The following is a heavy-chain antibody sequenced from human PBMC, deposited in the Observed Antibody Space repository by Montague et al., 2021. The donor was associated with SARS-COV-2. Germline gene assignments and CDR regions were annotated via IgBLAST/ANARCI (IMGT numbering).Heavy chain of an antibody. CDR1: TTSFSGYY. CDR3: VRGWGSWFH. J-gene: IGHJ4*02. Sequence: SETLSLTCAVHTTSFSGYYRCWIRQSPGKGLEWIGEIDQSGKTXXXPTLKSRVTISADTSKSQFSLNLNSVTAADTAVYYCVRGWGSWFHWGQGTLVTVSS. CDR2: IDQSGKT. D-gene: IGHD3-16*01. V-gene: IGHV4-34*01.